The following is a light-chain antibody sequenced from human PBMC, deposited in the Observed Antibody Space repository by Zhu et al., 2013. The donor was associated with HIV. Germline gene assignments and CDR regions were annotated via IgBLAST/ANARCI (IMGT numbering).Light chain of an antibody. CDR3: HQFYGSPQT. V-gene: IGKV4-1*01. CDR1: QSLLYTSNNKNY. J-gene: IGKJ1*01. CDR2: WAS. Sequence: DIVMTQSPDSLAVSLGGRASINCRSSQSLLYTSNNKNYVSWYRMQPGHPPKMLISWASTRESGVPDRFSGSGSGTDFTLTITNLQPEDVGVYFCHQFYGSPQTFGQGTKVEIK.